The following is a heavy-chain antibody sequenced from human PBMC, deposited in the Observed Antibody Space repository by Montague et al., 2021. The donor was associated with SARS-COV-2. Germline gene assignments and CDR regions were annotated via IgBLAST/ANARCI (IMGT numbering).Heavy chain of an antibody. J-gene: IGHJ5*02. CDR2: IYWDDHK. Sequence: PALVKPTQTLTLTCTFSGFSLTTSGVSVNWIRQPPGKALEWLALIYWDDHKRYSSSLRSRLTITKYTSKNQVFLPMTNMYPVDTATYFRTHYRTSIRGTWGQGALVTVSS. V-gene: IGHV2-5*02. CDR1: GFSLTTSGVS. CDR3: THYRTSIRGT. D-gene: IGHD2-2*01.